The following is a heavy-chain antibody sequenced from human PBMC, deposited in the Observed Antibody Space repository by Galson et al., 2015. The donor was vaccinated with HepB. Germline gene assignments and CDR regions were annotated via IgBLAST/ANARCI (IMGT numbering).Heavy chain of an antibody. D-gene: IGHD1-26*01. CDR3: ARVGVGATISFDY. CDR2: IDPSGGST. CDR1: GYTFTSYY. Sequence: SVKVSCKASGYTFTSYYMHWVRQAPGQGLEWMGIIDPSGGSTSYAQKFQGRVTMTRDTSTSTVYMELSSLRSEDTAVYYCARVGVGATISFDYWGQGTLVTVSS. V-gene: IGHV1-46*01. J-gene: IGHJ4*02.